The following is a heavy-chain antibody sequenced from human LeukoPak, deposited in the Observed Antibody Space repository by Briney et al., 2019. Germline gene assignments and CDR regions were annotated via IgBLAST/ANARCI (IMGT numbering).Heavy chain of an antibody. J-gene: IGHJ4*02. Sequence: GGSLRLSCAASGFTLSSYWMHWVRQAPGKGLVWVSGINSDGSSTSYADSVKGRFTISRDNAKNTLYLQMNSLRAEDTAVYYCVSHTAATTYFDYWGQGTLVTVSS. CDR2: INSDGSST. D-gene: IGHD1-1*01. V-gene: IGHV3-74*01. CDR1: GFTLSSYW. CDR3: VSHTAATTYFDY.